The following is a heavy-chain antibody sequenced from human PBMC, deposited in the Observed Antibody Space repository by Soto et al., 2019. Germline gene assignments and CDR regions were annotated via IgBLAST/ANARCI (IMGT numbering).Heavy chain of an antibody. CDR2: INPNSGAT. Sequence: ASVKVSCKASGYTFTGYYMHWVRRAPGQGLEWMGWINPNSGATNYAQKFQGRVTMTRDTSISTAYMELSRLRSDDTAVYYCARVDSSSRRDYYGMDVWGQGTTVTVSS. CDR3: ARVDSSSRRDYYGMDV. CDR1: GYTFTGYY. J-gene: IGHJ6*02. V-gene: IGHV1-2*02. D-gene: IGHD6-6*01.